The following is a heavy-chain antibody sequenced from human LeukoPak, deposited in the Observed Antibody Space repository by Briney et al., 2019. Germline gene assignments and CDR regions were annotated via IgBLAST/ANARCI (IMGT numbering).Heavy chain of an antibody. CDR1: GYTFTRYT. D-gene: IGHD3-22*01. CDR2: IIPIFGTA. J-gene: IGHJ4*02. Sequence: SVKVSCKASGYTFTRYTMTWVRQAPGQGLEWMGGIIPIFGTANYAQKFQGRVTITADESTSTAYMELSSLRSEDTAVYYCARPYYYDSSGYTPNWGQGTLVTVSS. V-gene: IGHV1-69*13. CDR3: ARPYYYDSSGYTPN.